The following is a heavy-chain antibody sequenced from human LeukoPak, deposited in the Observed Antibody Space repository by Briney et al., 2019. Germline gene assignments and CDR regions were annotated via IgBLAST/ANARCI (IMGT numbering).Heavy chain of an antibody. CDR1: GGTFSSYA. V-gene: IGHV1-69*05. J-gene: IGHJ3*02. Sequence: SVKVSCKXSGGTFSSYAISWVRQAPGQGLEWMGGIIPIFGTANYAQKFQGRVTITTDESTSTAYMELSSLRSEDTAVYYCAREGHRLDNPLDDAFDIWGQGTMVTVSS. CDR3: AREGHRLDNPLDDAFDI. CDR2: IIPIFGTA. D-gene: IGHD1-14*01.